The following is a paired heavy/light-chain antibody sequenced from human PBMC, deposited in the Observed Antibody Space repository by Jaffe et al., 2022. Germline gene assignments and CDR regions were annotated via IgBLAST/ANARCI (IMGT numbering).Light chain of an antibody. CDR2: GAS. CDR3: QQYNSYPLT. V-gene: IGKV1-16*02. J-gene: IGKJ4*01. CDR1: QGISSY. Sequence: DIQLTQSPSSLSASVGDRVTITCRASQGISSYLAWFQQKPGKAPKSLIYGASSLHSGVPSKFSGSGSGTDFTLTISSLQPEDSATYYCQQYNSYPLTFGGGTKVEIK.
Heavy chain of an antibody. D-gene: IGHD4-17*01. CDR2: VTISGSNT. V-gene: IGHV3-23*01. CDR1: GFTFSSYA. CDR3: ANRPGTTVNNAFEV. J-gene: IGHJ3*01. Sequence: EVQLLESGGGLVQPGGSLRLSCAASGFTFSSYAMSWVRQAPGKGLEWVSTVTISGSNTYYAASVKGRFTISRDNSKNTMYLEMNSLRADDTAVYYCANRPGTTVNNAFEVWGQGTIVTVSS.